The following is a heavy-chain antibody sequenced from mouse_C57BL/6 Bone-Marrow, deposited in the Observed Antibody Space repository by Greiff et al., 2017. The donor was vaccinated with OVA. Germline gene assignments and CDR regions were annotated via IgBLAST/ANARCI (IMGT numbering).Heavy chain of an antibody. CDR2: IYPRSGNT. D-gene: IGHD1-1*01. J-gene: IGHJ1*03. CDR3: ARNYYGSSSYWYFDV. CDR1: GYTFTSSG. V-gene: IGHV1-81*01. Sequence: QVQLQQSGAELARPGASVKLSCKASGYTFTSSGLSWVKQRPGQGLAWIGEIYPRSGNTYYNEKFKGQATLTADKSSSTAYMELRSLTSEDSAVYFCARNYYGSSSYWYFDVWGTGTTVTVSS.